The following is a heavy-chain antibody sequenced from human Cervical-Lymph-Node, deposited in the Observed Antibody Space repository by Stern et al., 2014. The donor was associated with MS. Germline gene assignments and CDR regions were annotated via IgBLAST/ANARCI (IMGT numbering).Heavy chain of an antibody. J-gene: IGHJ5*02. V-gene: IGHV1-69*01. Sequence: QVQLVQSGAEVKKPGSSVRVSCKASGGSFKSYAFNWLRQAPGQGLEWMGDIVPVCAKANYAQKCQGIVTVTADEATNTVYMELSFLTSEDTAVYYCARERSIHYPAFAPWGQGTLVTVSS. CDR2: IVPVCAKA. CDR1: GGSFKSYA. D-gene: IGHD3-10*01. CDR3: ARERSIHYPAFAP.